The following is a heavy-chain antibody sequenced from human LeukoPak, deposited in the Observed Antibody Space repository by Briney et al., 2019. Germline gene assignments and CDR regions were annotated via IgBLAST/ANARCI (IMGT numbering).Heavy chain of an antibody. CDR1: GYTSTGYY. V-gene: IGHV1-2*02. CDR3: ATSIAAAGYDAFDI. D-gene: IGHD6-13*01. Sequence: ASVKVSCKASGYTSTGYYMHWVRQTPGQGLEWMGWINPNSGGTNYAQKFQGRVTMTRDTSISTAYMELSRLRSDDTAVYYCATSIAAAGYDAFDIWGHGTMVTVSS. CDR2: INPNSGGT. J-gene: IGHJ3*02.